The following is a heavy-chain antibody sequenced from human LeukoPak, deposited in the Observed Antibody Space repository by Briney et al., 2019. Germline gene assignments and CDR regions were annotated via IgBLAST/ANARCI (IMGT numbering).Heavy chain of an antibody. CDR1: GSISGYY. CDR2: IYTSGST. Sequence: SETLSLTCTVSGSISGYYWSWIRQPPGKGLEWIGYIYTSGSTNYNPSLESRVTISVDTSKNQFSLDLSSVTAADTAVYYCARQKCTSASCLTKNAFDIWAKGQWSPSLQ. CDR3: ARQKCTSASCLTKNAFDI. D-gene: IGHD2-2*01. J-gene: IGHJ3*02. V-gene: IGHV4-4*09.